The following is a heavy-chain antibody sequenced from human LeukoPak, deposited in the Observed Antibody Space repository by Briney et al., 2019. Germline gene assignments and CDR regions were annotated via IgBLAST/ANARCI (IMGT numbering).Heavy chain of an antibody. CDR2: ISYDGSNK. CDR3: ARGVPDSWFMDY. CDR1: GFTFSSYA. D-gene: IGHD6-13*01. V-gene: IGHV3-30*04. Sequence: GGSLRLSCAASGFTFSSYAMHWVRQAPGKGLEWVPVISYDGSNKYYADSVKGRFTISRENAKNTLYLQMNSLRVEDTAIYYCARGVPDSWFMDYWGQGILVTVSS. J-gene: IGHJ4*02.